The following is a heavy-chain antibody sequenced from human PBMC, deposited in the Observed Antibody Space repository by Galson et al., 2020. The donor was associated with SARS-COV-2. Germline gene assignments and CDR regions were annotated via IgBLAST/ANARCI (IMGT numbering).Heavy chain of an antibody. Sequence: GGSLRLSCTTSGFSFGHYTMSWVRQAPGKGLEWVGFITSKAYGGTTEHAASVKGRFTISRDDSKSIAYLQMNSLKTEDTAVYYCTKIGTLYYYEYMDVWGKGTTVTVSS. J-gene: IGHJ6*03. CDR1: GFSFGHYT. CDR2: ITSKAYGGTT. CDR3: TKIGTLYYYEYMDV. D-gene: IGHD1-26*01. V-gene: IGHV3-49*04.